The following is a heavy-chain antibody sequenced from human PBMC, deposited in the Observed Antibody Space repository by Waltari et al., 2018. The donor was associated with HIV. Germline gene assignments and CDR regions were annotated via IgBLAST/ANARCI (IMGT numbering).Heavy chain of an antibody. CDR3: ARDRSDDFWSGPNYGMDV. D-gene: IGHD3-3*01. Sequence: EEHLVESGGGLVKPGEYLRLSCAASGFDFNTFSLTWVRQAPGKGLEWVSSIRGSNTYIYYADSVKGRFTISRDNAKNSLYLQMSSLRAEDTAVYYCARDRSDDFWSGPNYGMDVWGQGTTVTVSS. CDR2: IRGSNTYI. V-gene: IGHV3-21*06. J-gene: IGHJ6*02. CDR1: GFDFNTFS.